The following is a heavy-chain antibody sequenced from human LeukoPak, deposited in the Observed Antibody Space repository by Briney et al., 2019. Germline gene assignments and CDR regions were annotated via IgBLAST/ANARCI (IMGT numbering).Heavy chain of an antibody. V-gene: IGHV1-69*04. CDR1: GGTFSSYA. CDR3: ARDRRAAMVTTRWYFDL. J-gene: IGHJ2*01. Sequence: SVKVSCKASGGTFSSYAISWVRQAPGQGLEWLGRIIPILGVANYAQKFQGRVTITADKSTSTAYMELSSLRSEDTAVYYCARDRRAAMVTTRWYFDLWGRGTLVTVSS. CDR2: IIPILGVA. D-gene: IGHD5-18*01.